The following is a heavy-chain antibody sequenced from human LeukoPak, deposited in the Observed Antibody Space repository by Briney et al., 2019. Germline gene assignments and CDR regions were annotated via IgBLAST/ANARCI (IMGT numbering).Heavy chain of an antibody. J-gene: IGHJ5*02. CDR2: IYYGGST. V-gene: IGHV4-59*01. Sequence: SETLSLTCTVSGGSISSYYWSWIRQPPGKGLAWIGYIYYGGSTNYNPSLKSRVTISVDTSKNQFSLKLSSVTAADTAVYYCARDGVLTGGNWFDPWGQGTLVTVSS. D-gene: IGHD3-9*01. CDR1: GGSISSYY. CDR3: ARDGVLTGGNWFDP.